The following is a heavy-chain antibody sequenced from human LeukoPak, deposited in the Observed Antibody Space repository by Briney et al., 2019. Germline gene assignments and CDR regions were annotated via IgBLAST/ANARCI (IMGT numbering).Heavy chain of an antibody. V-gene: IGHV4-59*12. CDR3: ARERSGYANFDY. J-gene: IGHJ4*02. CDR1: GGSISSYY. D-gene: IGHD5-12*01. CDR2: IYYSGST. Sequence: SETLSLTCTVSGGSISSYYWCWIRQPPRKGLEWIGYIYYSGSTNYNPSLKSRVTISVDTSKNQFSLKLSSVTAADTAVYYCARERSGYANFDYWGQGTLVTVSS.